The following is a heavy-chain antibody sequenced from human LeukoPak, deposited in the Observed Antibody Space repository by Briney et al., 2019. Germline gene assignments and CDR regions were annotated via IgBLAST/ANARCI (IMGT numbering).Heavy chain of an antibody. J-gene: IGHJ4*02. CDR2: IWYDGSQK. CDR3: ASFAADKPNDY. D-gene: IGHD2-2*02. CDR1: GFTFSRNG. V-gene: IGHV3-33*03. Sequence: AGGSLRLSCAASGFTFSRNGMHWVRQAPGKGLEWVACIWYDGSQKYFADSVKGRFTISRDNIMNTLYLQMNSLRAEDTAVYYCASFAADKPNDYWGQGTLVTVSS.